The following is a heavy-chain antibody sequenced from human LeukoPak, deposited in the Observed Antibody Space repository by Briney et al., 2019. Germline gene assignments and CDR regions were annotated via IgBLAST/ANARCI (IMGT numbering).Heavy chain of an antibody. CDR2: LSHGGTRT. V-gene: IGHV3-23*01. Sequence: PGGSLRLSCGASGFTLRNFAISWVRQAPGKGLEWVSGLSHGGTRTFYAASVKGRFTISRDDSNSTLFLQMDNLRVEDTATYYCAKDIELFMSWGQGTLVIVSS. CDR1: GFTLRNFA. CDR3: AKDIELFMS. J-gene: IGHJ5*02. D-gene: IGHD1-26*01.